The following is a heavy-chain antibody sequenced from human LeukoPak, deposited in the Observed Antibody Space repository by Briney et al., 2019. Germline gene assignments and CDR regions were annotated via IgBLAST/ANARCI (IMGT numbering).Heavy chain of an antibody. V-gene: IGHV4-38-2*01. CDR2: IYHSGSP. CDR1: GYSISSGYY. Sequence: PSETLSLTCAVSGYSISSGYYWGWIRQPPGKGREWIGSIYHSGSPHYNPPLKSRATISVDPAKNQFSLKLSSVTAADTAVYYCARLGYDFWSGSISWFDPWGQGTLVTVSS. J-gene: IGHJ5*02. CDR3: ARLGYDFWSGSISWFDP. D-gene: IGHD3-3*01.